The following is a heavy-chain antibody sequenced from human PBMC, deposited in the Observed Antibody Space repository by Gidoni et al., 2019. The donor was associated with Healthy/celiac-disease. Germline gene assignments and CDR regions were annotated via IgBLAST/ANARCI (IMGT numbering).Heavy chain of an antibody. CDR1: GLTFSSYS. CDR3: AREDIAAAGPDY. CDR2: ISSSSSYI. Sequence: EVQLVESGGGLVKPGGSLRLSCAASGLTFSSYSMNWVRQAPGKGLAWVSSISSSSSYIYYADSVKGRFTISRDNAKNSLYLQMNSLRAEDTAVYYCAREDIAAAGPDYWGQGTLVTVSS. D-gene: IGHD6-13*01. V-gene: IGHV3-21*01. J-gene: IGHJ4*02.